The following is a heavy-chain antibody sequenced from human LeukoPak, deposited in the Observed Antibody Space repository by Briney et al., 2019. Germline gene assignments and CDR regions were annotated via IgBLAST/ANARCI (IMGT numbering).Heavy chain of an antibody. V-gene: IGHV1-2*02. D-gene: IGHD1-26*01. CDR3: APDQGPEWGAFDI. CDR1: GYTFTGYY. Sequence: GASVKVSCKASGYTFTGYYMHWVRQAPGQGLEWMGWINPNSGGTNYAQKFQGRVTMTRDTSISTAYMELSRLRSDDTAVYYCAPDQGPEWGAFDIWGQGTMVTVSS. CDR2: INPNSGGT. J-gene: IGHJ3*02.